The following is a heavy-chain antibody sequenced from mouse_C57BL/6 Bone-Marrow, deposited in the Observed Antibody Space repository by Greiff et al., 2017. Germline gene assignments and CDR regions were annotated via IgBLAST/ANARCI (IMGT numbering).Heavy chain of an antibody. J-gene: IGHJ3*01. CDR3: ARWILRCWCAY. CDR2: IYPRSGNT. Sequence: VQLVESGAELARPGASVKLSCKASGYTFTSYGISWVKQRTGQGLEWIGEIYPRSGNTYYNEKFKGKATLTADKSSSTAYMELRSLTSEDSAVYFCARWILRCWCAYWGQGTRITVSA. CDR1: GYTFTSYG. D-gene: IGHD1-1*01. V-gene: IGHV1-81*01.